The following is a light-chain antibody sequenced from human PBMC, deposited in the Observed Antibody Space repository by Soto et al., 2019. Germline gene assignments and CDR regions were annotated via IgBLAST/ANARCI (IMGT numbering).Light chain of an antibody. V-gene: IGLV2-8*01. J-gene: IGLJ1*01. CDR3: SSYVGTNSYV. Sequence: QSVLTQRPSASGSPGQSDTISCTGTSSDVGGYNYVSWYQHHPGKAPKLIIYEVYKRPSGVPDRFSGSKSGNTAALTVSGLQAEDEADYYCSSYVGTNSYVFGTGTKVTVL. CDR1: SSDVGGYNY. CDR2: EVY.